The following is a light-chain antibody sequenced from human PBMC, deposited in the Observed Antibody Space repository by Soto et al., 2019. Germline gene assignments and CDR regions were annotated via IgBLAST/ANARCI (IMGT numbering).Light chain of an antibody. Sequence: QSALTQPASVSGSPGQSITISCTGTSSDVGGYNYVSWYQQHPGKAPKLMIYEVSNRPSGVSNRFSGSMSGNTASLTISGLQAEDEADYYCSSYTSSSYYVFGTWTKLTVL. CDR2: EVS. V-gene: IGLV2-14*01. J-gene: IGLJ1*01. CDR1: SSDVGGYNY. CDR3: SSYTSSSYYV.